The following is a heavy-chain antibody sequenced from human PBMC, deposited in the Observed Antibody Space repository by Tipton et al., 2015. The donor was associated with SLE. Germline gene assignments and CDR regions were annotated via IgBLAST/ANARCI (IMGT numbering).Heavy chain of an antibody. J-gene: IGHJ3*02. V-gene: IGHV4-61*02. CDR3: ARDYYGSGFDAFDI. CDR2: IYTTGST. D-gene: IGHD3-10*01. Sequence: TLSLTCTVSGGSISSGSYYWSWIRQPAGKGLEWIGRIYTTGSTDYNPSLKSRVTISVDTSKNQFSRRLSPVPAADTAVYYCARDYYGSGFDAFDIWGQGTMVTVSS. CDR1: GGSISSGSYY.